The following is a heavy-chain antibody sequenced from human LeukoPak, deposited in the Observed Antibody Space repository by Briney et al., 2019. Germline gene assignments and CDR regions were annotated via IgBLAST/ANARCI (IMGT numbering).Heavy chain of an antibody. J-gene: IGHJ4*02. Sequence: GGSLRLSCAASGFTFGSYSMNWVRQAPGKGLEWVSYISSSSSTIYYADSVKGRFTISRDNSKNTLYLQMNSLRAEDTAVYYCAKALGIAVAGTGFDYWGQGTLVTVSS. D-gene: IGHD6-19*01. CDR2: ISSSSSTI. CDR1: GFTFGSYS. V-gene: IGHV3-48*01. CDR3: AKALGIAVAGTGFDY.